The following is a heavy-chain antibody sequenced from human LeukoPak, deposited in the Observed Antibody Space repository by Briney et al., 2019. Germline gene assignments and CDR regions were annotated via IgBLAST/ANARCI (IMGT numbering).Heavy chain of an antibody. CDR2: ISSSSSTI. CDR1: GFTFSSYS. D-gene: IGHD2-15*01. V-gene: IGHV3-48*01. Sequence: PGGSLRLSCAASGFTFSSYSMNWVRQAPGKGLEWVSYISSSSSTIYYADSVKGRFTISRDNAKNSLYLQMNSLRAEDTAVYYCASVRGYCSGGSCYVGSDYWGQGTLVTVSS. J-gene: IGHJ4*02. CDR3: ASVRGYCSGGSCYVGSDY.